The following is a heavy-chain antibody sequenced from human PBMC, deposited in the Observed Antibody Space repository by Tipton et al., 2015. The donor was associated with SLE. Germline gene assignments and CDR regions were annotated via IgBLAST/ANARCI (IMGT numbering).Heavy chain of an antibody. CDR3: ARHFPRHYDSRTYSEAFDI. CDR2: SGST. Sequence: TLSLTCTVSGGSISSGGYYWGWISQPPGKGLEWIGRSGSTYYNPSLKSRVSTSVDTSKNQFSLKLTAVTAADTAVYYCARHFPRHYDSRTYSEAFDIWGQGTMVTVSS. V-gene: IGHV4-39*01. CDR1: GGSISSGGYY. J-gene: IGHJ3*02. D-gene: IGHD3-22*01.